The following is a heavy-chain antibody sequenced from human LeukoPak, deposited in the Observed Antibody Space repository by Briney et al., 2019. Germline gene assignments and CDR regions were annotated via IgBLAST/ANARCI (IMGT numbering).Heavy chain of an antibody. J-gene: IGHJ4*02. V-gene: IGHV4-34*01. CDR2: INHSGST. CDR3: ARGAGIRIY. D-gene: IGHD6-13*01. Sequence: SETLSLTCAVYGGSFSGCCWSWIRQPPGKGLEWIGEINHSGSTNYNPSLKSRVTISVDTSKNQFSLKLSSVTAADTAVYYCARGAGIRIYWGQGTLVTVSS. CDR1: GGSFSGCC.